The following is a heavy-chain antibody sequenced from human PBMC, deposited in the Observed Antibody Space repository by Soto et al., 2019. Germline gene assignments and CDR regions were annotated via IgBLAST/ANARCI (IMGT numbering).Heavy chain of an antibody. CDR3: ARGGYYDNVWGKLSHYGLDV. CDR2: ISPYNDQT. V-gene: IGHV1-18*01. CDR1: GYTFIRYG. J-gene: IGHJ6*02. D-gene: IGHD3-16*01. Sequence: QVQLVQSASEVVKPGASVKVSCKASGYTFIRYGITWVRQAPGQRLKWMGWISPYNDQTIYAQKLQGRVTMTADTSTRTVYMQLRSLKSDDTAVYYCARGGYYDNVWGKLSHYGLDVWGQGTSVTVSS.